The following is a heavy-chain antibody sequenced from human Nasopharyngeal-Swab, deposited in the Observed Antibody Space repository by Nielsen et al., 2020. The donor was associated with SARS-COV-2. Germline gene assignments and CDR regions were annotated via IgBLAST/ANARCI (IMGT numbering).Heavy chain of an antibody. CDR3: ASEHPAEYALDV. V-gene: IGHV3-48*04. CDR2: ISGSSGTI. CDR1: GFSGYD. Sequence: GESLKISCAVSGFSGYDMNWVRQAPGTGLGWLSYISGSSGTIYYADSVKGRFTISRDNAKKSLFLQMNSLRAEDTAVYYCASEHPAEYALDVWCLGTTVTVS. J-gene: IGHJ6*02.